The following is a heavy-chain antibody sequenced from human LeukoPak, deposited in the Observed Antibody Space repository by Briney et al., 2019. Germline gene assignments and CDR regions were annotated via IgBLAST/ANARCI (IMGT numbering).Heavy chain of an antibody. J-gene: IGHJ4*02. V-gene: IGHV3-30*04. CDR2: ISYDGSNK. CDR1: GFTFSSYA. CDR3: ARVKLRYFDWLSGGFDY. D-gene: IGHD3-9*01. Sequence: PGRSLRLSCAASGFTFSSYAMHWVRQAPGKGLEWVAVISYDGSNKYYADSVKGRFTISRDNSKNTLYLQMNSLRAEDTAVCYCARVKLRYFDWLSGGFDYWGQGTLVTVSS.